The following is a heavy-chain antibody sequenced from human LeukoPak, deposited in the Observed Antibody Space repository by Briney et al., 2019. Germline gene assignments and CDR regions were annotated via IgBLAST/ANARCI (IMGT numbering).Heavy chain of an antibody. Sequence: GESLKISCKGSGYSFTSYWIGWVRQMPGKGLEWMGIIYPDDSDTRYSPSLQGQVTISADKSISTAYLQWSSLKASDTAMYYCARRVRYYDFWSGYPYFDYWGQGTLVTVSS. D-gene: IGHD3-3*01. J-gene: IGHJ4*02. CDR1: GYSFTSYW. V-gene: IGHV5-51*01. CDR3: ARRVRYYDFWSGYPYFDY. CDR2: IYPDDSDT.